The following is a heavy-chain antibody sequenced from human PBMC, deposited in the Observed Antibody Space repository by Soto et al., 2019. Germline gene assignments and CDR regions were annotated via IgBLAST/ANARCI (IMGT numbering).Heavy chain of an antibody. J-gene: IGHJ4*02. D-gene: IGHD6-13*01. CDR2: IDFRSNSI. CDR1: GFSFSDYY. V-gene: IGHV3-11*01. CDR3: ARDIEPPGLFFDY. Sequence: PGGSLRPSCAASGFSFSDYYMSWIRQAPGKGLEWVSYIDFRSNSIYYADSVKGRFTISRDNAKNSLYLQMNSLRAEDTAVYYCARDIEPPGLFFDYWGQGTLVTVSS.